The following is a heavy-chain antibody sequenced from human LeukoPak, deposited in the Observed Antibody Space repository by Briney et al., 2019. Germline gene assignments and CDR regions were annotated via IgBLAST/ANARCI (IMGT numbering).Heavy chain of an antibody. J-gene: IGHJ6*02. D-gene: IGHD3-10*01. Sequence: GRSLRRSCSASGLRFNGGGMHWVRHAPGKGLEWVARILDDGSRQYYTDSVKGRFTIARDNSKNTLFLEMNSLRVEDTAVYYCVKSSGMDDYGMDAWGQGTTVTVS. V-gene: IGHV3-30*18. CDR2: ILDDGSRQ. CDR1: GLRFNGGG. CDR3: VKSSGMDDYGMDA.